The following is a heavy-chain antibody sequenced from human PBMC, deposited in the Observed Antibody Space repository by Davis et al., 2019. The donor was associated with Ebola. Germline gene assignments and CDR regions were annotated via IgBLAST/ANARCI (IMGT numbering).Heavy chain of an antibody. Sequence: PSETLSLTCAVYGGSFSGYYWSWIRQPPGKGLEWIGEINHSGSTNYNPSLKSRVTISVDTSKNQFSLKLSSVTAADTAVYYCAGEAGYGDQWIGYWGQGTLVTVSS. CDR2: INHSGST. J-gene: IGHJ4*02. CDR1: GGSFSGYY. CDR3: AGEAGYGDQWIGY. D-gene: IGHD4-17*01. V-gene: IGHV4-34*01.